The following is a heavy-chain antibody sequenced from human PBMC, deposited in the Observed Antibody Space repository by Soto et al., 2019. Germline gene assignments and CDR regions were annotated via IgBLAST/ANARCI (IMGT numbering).Heavy chain of an antibody. CDR2: ISGSGYST. V-gene: IGHV3-23*01. CDR3: GQPKVGATRFDS. D-gene: IGHD1-26*01. Sequence: SLRLSCAVSGLIFSNYGMSWVRQAPGKGLEWVSVISGSGYSTYYADSVKGRFTISRDNSKNTLFLQMNSLRVEDTAVYYCGQPKVGATRFDSWGQGTLVTVSS. J-gene: IGHJ4*02. CDR1: GLIFSNYG.